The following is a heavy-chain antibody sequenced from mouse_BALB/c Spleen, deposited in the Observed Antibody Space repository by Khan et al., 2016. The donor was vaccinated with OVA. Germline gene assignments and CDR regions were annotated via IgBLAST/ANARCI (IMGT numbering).Heavy chain of an antibody. CDR1: GYTFTTYW. V-gene: IGHV1-7*01. D-gene: IGHD2-14*01. CDR3: TRLGTTRGWFAY. Sequence: QVQLKQSGAELAKPGASVKMSCKASGYTFTTYWMHWVKQRPGQGLEWIGYINPSTGYTEYNQKFKDKATLTADKSSSTAYMQLSSLPSEASAVYYCTRLGTTRGWFAYWGQGTLVTVSA. J-gene: IGHJ3*01. CDR2: INPSTGYT.